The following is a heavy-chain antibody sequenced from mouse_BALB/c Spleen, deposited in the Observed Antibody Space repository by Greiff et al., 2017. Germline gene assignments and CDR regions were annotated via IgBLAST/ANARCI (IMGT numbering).Heavy chain of an antibody. CDR2: INSNGGST. Sequence: EVKLVESGGGLVQPGGSLKLSCAASGFTFSSYGMSWVRQTPDKRLELVATINSNGGSTYYPDSVKGRFTISRDNAKNTLYLQMSSLKSEDTAMYYCAREEYAMDYWGQGTSVTVSA. CDR1: GFTFSSYG. CDR3: AREEYAMDY. J-gene: IGHJ4*01. V-gene: IGHV5-6-3*01.